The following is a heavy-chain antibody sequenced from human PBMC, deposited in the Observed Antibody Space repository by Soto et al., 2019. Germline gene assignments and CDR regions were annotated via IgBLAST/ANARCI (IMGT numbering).Heavy chain of an antibody. CDR1: GLSVSDKY. CDR3: AREGYAYGLDF. CDR2: TYTGGNS. D-gene: IGHD3-10*01. J-gene: IGHJ1*01. V-gene: IGHV3-53*02. Sequence: EVQLVQTGGGLIKPGGSLSLSCAASGLSVSDKYMSWVRQAPGQGLEWVSLTYTGGNSDFADFVKGRFIVSRDISKNTLFLHINSLAAEATAVYYCAREGYAYGLDFWGQGSLVTVSS.